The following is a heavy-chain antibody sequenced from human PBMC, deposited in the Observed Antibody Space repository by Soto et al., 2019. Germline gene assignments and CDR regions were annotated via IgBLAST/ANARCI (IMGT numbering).Heavy chain of an antibody. CDR3: ATMEPHNDFWSANYYFAY. J-gene: IGHJ4*02. V-gene: IGHV4-39*01. CDR1: GDSIITIDYW. Sequence: SETLSLTCTVSGDSIITIDYWWGWIRQSPGKTLDWIGSIFYNGDTHYWPSLESRVTMAVDTSRNQYSLKLKSVTAADTAVYFCATMEPHNDFWSANYYFAYWGQGTRVTVAS. CDR2: IFYNGDT. D-gene: IGHD3-3*01.